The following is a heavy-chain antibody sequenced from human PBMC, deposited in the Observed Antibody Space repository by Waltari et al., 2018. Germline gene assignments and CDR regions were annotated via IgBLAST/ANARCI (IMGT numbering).Heavy chain of an antibody. D-gene: IGHD5-12*01. CDR2: IYHSGST. Sequence: QVQLQESGPGLVKPSETLSLTCAVSGYSISSGDYWGWIRQPPGKGLEWIGTIYHSGSTYYNPSLKSRVTISVDTSKNHFSLRLTSVTAADTALYYCARNLPAWTTGTFDVWGQGTMVTVSS. CDR1: GYSISSGDY. J-gene: IGHJ3*01. V-gene: IGHV4-38-2*01. CDR3: ARNLPAWTTGTFDV.